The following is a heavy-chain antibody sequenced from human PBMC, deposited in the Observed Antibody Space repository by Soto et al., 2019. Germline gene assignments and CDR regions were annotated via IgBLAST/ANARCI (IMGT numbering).Heavy chain of an antibody. CDR1: GFTFSSYA. CDR2: ISYDGSNK. Sequence: QVQLVESGGGVVQPGRSLRLSCAASGFTFSSYAMHWVRQAPGKGLEWVAVISYDGSNKYYADSLKGRFTISRDNSKNTLYLQMNSLRAEDTAVYYCARTYDDYGDYWGQGTLVTVSS. V-gene: IGHV3-30-3*01. CDR3: ARTYDDYGDY. J-gene: IGHJ4*02. D-gene: IGHD3-16*01.